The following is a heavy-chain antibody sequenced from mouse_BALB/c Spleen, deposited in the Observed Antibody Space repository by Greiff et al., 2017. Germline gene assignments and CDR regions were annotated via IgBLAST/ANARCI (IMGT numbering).Heavy chain of an antibody. CDR2: IYPGDGDT. D-gene: IGHD2-1*01. V-gene: IGHV1-80*01. CDR1: GYAFSSYW. J-gene: IGHJ4*01. Sequence: LVESGAELVRPGSSVKISCKASGYAFSSYWMNWVKQRPGQGLEWIGQIYPGDGDTNYNGKFKGKATLTADKSSSTAYMQLSSLTSEDSAVYFCARKGGNYFYAMDYWGQGTSVTVSS. CDR3: ARKGGNYFYAMDY.